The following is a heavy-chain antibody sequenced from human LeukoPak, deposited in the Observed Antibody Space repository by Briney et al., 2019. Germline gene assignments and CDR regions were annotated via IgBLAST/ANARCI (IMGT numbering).Heavy chain of an antibody. Sequence: GGSLRLPCAASGFTFSSYAMSWVRQAPGKGLEWASAISGSGGSTYYADSVKGRFTISGDYSKNTLYLQMNSLRAEDTAVYYCAKAPDYGDYGAPFDYWGQGTLVTVSS. J-gene: IGHJ4*02. V-gene: IGHV3-23*01. CDR1: GFTFSSYA. CDR2: ISGSGGST. D-gene: IGHD4-17*01. CDR3: AKAPDYGDYGAPFDY.